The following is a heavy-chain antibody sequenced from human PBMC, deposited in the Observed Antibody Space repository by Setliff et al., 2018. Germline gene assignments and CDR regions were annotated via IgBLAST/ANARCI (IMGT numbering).Heavy chain of an antibody. Sequence: VSCKASGYTFTSYAMNWVRQAPGQGLEWMGWINTNTGNPTYAQGFTGRFVFSLDTSVSTAYLQISSLKAEDTAVYYCARDNRGYAWDYYYYMDVWGKGTTVTVSS. CDR3: ARDNRGYAWDYYYYMDV. V-gene: IGHV7-4-1*02. J-gene: IGHJ6*03. D-gene: IGHD2-15*01. CDR2: INTNTGNP. CDR1: GYTFTSYA.